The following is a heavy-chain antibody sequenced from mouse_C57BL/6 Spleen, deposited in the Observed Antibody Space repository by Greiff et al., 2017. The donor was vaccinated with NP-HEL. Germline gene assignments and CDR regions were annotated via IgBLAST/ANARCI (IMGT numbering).Heavy chain of an antibody. CDR2: IDPSDSYT. J-gene: IGHJ2*01. V-gene: IGHV1-69*01. CDR3: ARRGYGSSYFYFDY. CDR1: GYTFTSYW. Sequence: QVQLQQPGAELVMPGASVKLSCKASGYTFTSYWMHWVKQRPGQGLEWIGEIDPSDSYTNYNQKFKGKSTLTVDKSSSTAYMQLSSLTSEDSAVYYCARRGYGSSYFYFDYWGQGTTLTVSS. D-gene: IGHD1-1*01.